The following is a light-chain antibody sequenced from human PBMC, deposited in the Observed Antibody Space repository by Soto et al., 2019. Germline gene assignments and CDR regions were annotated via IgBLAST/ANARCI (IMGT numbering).Light chain of an antibody. J-gene: IGKJ5*01. CDR1: QSVSSN. CDR3: QQYSRWPIT. Sequence: EIVMTQSPATLSVSTGERATLSCRASQSVSSNLAWYQQKPGQAPRLLIYGASARATGVPARFSVSGSGTEFTLTISSLQSEDFAVYYCQQYSRWPITFGQGTRLEIK. V-gene: IGKV3-15*01. CDR2: GAS.